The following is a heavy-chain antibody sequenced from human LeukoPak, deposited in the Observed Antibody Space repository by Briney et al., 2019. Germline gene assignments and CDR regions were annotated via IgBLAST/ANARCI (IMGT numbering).Heavy chain of an antibody. J-gene: IGHJ6*03. CDR3: ARHLKYYYDSGSYSYYYYYHMDV. CDR2: INHSGST. V-gene: IGHV4-34*01. Sequence: SETLSLTCAVYGGSFSGYYWSWIRQPPGKGLEWIGEINHSGSTNYNPSLKSRVTISVDTSKNQFSLKLSSVTAADTAVYCCARHLKYYYDSGSYSYYYYYHMDVWGKGTTVTISS. D-gene: IGHD3-10*01. CDR1: GGSFSGYY.